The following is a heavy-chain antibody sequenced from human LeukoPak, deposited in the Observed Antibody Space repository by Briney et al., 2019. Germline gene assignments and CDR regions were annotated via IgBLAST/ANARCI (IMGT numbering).Heavy chain of an antibody. CDR2: INPNNPAT. D-gene: IGHD6-6*01. V-gene: IGHV1-2*07. CDR1: GYTFNHNY. J-gene: IGHJ5*02. Sequence: ASVKVSCKASGYTFNHNYVHWVRQAPGQGLEWMGWINPNNPATHSSHKFQGRVTMTSDSSISTVYLEVNRLKPDDTAVYFCARVRDYSNSPFNWFDAWGQGTLVIVSS. CDR3: ARVRDYSNSPFNWFDA.